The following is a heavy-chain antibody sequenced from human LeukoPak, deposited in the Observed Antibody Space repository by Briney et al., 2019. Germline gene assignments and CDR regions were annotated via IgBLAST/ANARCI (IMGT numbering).Heavy chain of an antibody. J-gene: IGHJ6*02. D-gene: IGHD1-26*01. V-gene: IGHV4-59*02. Sequence: SETLSLTCTVSGGSVSSYYWSWIRQPPGKGLEWIGYIYYSGSTNYNPSLKSRVTISVDTSKNQFSLKLSSVTAADTAVYYCARGRSNYYGMDVWGQGTTVTVSS. CDR3: ARGRSNYYGMDV. CDR1: GGSVSSYY. CDR2: IYYSGST.